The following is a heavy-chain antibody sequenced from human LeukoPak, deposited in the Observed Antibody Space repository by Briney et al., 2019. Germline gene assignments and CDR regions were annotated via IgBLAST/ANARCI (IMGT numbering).Heavy chain of an antibody. J-gene: IGHJ4*02. CDR2: IKLDGSEK. CDR1: GFTFGKYW. CDR3: ARDQYDTWSRRGNFDS. Sequence: GGSLRLSCVASGFTFGKYWMSWVRQAPGKGLEWVANIKLDGSEKNYVDSVKGRFTISRDNTKNSLYLQMNSLRVEDTAVFYCARDQYDTWSRRGNFDSWGREPWSSSPQ. D-gene: IGHD3-3*01. V-gene: IGHV3-7*03.